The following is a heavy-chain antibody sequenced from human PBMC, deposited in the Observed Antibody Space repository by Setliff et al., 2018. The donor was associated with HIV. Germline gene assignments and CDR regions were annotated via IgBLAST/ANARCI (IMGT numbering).Heavy chain of an antibody. J-gene: IGHJ3*02. D-gene: IGHD1-1*01. CDR1: GGSMNIGKTF. CDR3: AREPLGTRAFDI. V-gene: IGHV4-39*07. Sequence: SETLSLTCTVSGGSMNIGKTFWGWIRQPPGKGLEWIGSIHRSGTVYFNPSLSTRINISLDRSKNQFSLRLRSVTAADTAVYYCAREPLGTRAFDIWGQGTMVTVSS. CDR2: IHRSGTV.